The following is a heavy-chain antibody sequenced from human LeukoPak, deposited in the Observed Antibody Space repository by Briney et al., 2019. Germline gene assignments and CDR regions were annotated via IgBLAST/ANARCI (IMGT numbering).Heavy chain of an antibody. CDR3: AKFGYYYDSSGYLSYYYYGMDV. J-gene: IGHJ6*02. Sequence: PGGSLRLSCAASGFTFSSYAMSWVRQAPGKGLEWVSAISGSGGSTYYADSVKGRFTISRDNSKNTLYLQMNSLRAEDTAVYYCAKFGYYYDSSGYLSYYYYGMDVWGQGTTVTVSS. V-gene: IGHV3-23*01. CDR1: GFTFSSYA. D-gene: IGHD3-22*01. CDR2: ISGSGGST.